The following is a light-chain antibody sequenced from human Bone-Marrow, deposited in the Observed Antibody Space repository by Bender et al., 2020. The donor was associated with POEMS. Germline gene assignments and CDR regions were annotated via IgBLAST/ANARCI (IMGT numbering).Light chain of an antibody. CDR1: SSDVGGYNY. CDR3: SSSPGTDTFTWV. Sequence: QSALTQPASVSGSPGQSITISCTGTSSDVGGYNYVSWYQQHPGKVPKLMIYDVTNRPSGISNRFSGSKSGNTASLTISGLQAEDEADYYCSSSPGTDTFTWVFGGGTKVTVL. CDR2: DVT. V-gene: IGLV2-14*03. J-gene: IGLJ3*02.